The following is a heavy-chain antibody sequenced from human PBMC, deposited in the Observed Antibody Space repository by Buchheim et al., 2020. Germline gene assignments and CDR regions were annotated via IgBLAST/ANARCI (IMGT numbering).Heavy chain of an antibody. CDR3: ARAPHSYYYDSSGYYYLNWFDP. V-gene: IGHV4-30-4*07. CDR2: IYYSGST. Sequence: QAQLQESGPGLVKPSQTLSLTCAVSGGSISSGGYSWSWIRQPPGKGLEWIGYIYYSGSTYYNPSLKSRVTISVDTSKNQFSLKLSSVTAADTAVYYCARAPHSYYYDSSGYYYLNWFDPGGKGTL. J-gene: IGHJ5*02. CDR1: GGSISSGGYS. D-gene: IGHD3-22*01.